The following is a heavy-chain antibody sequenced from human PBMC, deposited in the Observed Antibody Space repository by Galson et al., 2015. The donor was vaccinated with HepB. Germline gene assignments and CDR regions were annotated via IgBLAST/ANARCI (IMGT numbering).Heavy chain of an antibody. CDR3: AREGRITGTIFDY. CDR1: GFTFGGYG. J-gene: IGHJ4*02. D-gene: IGHD3-10*01. V-gene: IGHV3-33*01. CDR2: IWYDGSNQ. Sequence: SLRLSCAASGFTFGGYGMHWVRQAPGKGLEWVGVIWYDGSNQHYADSVKGRFTISRDNSKNILYLQMNSLRAEDTAVYYCAREGRITGTIFDYWGQGILVTVSS.